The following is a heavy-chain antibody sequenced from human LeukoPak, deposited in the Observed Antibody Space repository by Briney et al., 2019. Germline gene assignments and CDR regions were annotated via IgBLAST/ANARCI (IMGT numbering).Heavy chain of an antibody. CDR3: ARSSYGSGRYY. CDR1: GGSISSYY. J-gene: IGHJ4*02. V-gene: IGHV4-59*01. Sequence: ASETLSLTCTASGGSISSYYWSWIRQPPGKGLEWIGYIYYSGSTNYNPSLKSRVTISVDTSKNQFSLKLSSVTAADTAVYYCARSSYGSGRYYWGQGTLVTVSS. D-gene: IGHD3-10*01. CDR2: IYYSGST.